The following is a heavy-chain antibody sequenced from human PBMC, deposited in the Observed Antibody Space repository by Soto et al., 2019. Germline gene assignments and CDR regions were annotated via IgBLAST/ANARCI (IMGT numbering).Heavy chain of an antibody. D-gene: IGHD6-6*01. J-gene: IGHJ4*02. V-gene: IGHV1-69*13. CDR3: ATRTKYSSSSYYFDY. CDR2: IIPIFGTA. CDR1: GGTFSSYA. Sequence: SVKVSCKASGGTFSSYAISWVRQAPGQGLEWMGGIIPIFGTANYAQKFQGRVTITADESTSTAYMELSSLRSEDTAVYYCATRTKYSSSSYYFDYWGQGTLVTVSS.